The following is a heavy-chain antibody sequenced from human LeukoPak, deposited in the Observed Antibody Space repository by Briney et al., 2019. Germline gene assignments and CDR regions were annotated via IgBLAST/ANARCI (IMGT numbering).Heavy chain of an antibody. V-gene: IGHV3-11*01. CDR2: INAIGTTT. Sequence: PGGSLRLSCAASGFTFSNYYMSWIRQAPGKGLERVSYINAIGTTTYYADSLKGRFSISRDNAKNSLSLQMDSLRAEDTAVYYCARGDYGRYAFNFWGQGTMVTVSS. CDR3: ARGDYGRYAFNF. D-gene: IGHD4/OR15-4a*01. J-gene: IGHJ3*01. CDR1: GFTFSNYY.